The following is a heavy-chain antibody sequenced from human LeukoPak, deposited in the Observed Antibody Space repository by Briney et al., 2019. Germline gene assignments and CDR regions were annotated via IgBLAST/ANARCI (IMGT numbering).Heavy chain of an antibody. CDR3: ARGDDYGDQFDY. D-gene: IGHD4-17*01. CDR1: GGSISSGGYS. CDR2: IYHSGST. Sequence: SETLSLTCAVSGGSISSGGYSWSWIRQPPGKGLEWIGYIYHSGSTYYNPSLKSRVTISVDRSKNQFSLKLSSVTAADTAVYYCARGDDYGDQFDYWGQGTLVTVSS. V-gene: IGHV4-30-2*01. J-gene: IGHJ4*02.